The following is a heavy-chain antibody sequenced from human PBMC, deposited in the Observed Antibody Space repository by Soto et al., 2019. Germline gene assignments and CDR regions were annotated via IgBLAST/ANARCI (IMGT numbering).Heavy chain of an antibody. V-gene: IGHV3-7*01. D-gene: IGHD6-19*01. J-gene: IGHJ6*01. CDR2: IKQDGSEK. Sequence: GGSLRLSSAASGFTFSRYWMSSVRQAPGKGLECVANIKQDGSEKYYVDAVKGRFTISRDNDKNSLYLQMNSLRAEDTAVYYCARGLGTQWLGNYYYGLVVWGQGTMVTVS. CDR3: ARGLGTQWLGNYYYGLVV. CDR1: GFTFSRYW.